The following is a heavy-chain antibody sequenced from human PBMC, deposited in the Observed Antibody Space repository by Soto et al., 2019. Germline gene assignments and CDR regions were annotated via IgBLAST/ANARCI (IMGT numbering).Heavy chain of an antibody. D-gene: IGHD6-13*01. CDR3: ARKTGYSTAYWYFDL. CDR2: IYHSGST. J-gene: IGHJ2*01. V-gene: IGHV4-4*02. CDR1: GGSISSSNW. Sequence: QVQLQKSGPGLVKPSGTLSLTCAVSGGSISSSNWWSWVRQPPGTGLEWIGEIYHSGSTNYNPSLKSRVTISVDKSKNQFSLKLSSVTAAVTAVYYCARKTGYSTAYWYFDLWGRGTLVTVSS.